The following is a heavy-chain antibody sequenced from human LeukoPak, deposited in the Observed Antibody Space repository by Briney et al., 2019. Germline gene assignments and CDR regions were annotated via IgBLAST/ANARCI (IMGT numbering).Heavy chain of an antibody. CDR1: GGSFSSYG. V-gene: IGHV1-69*13. Sequence: SVKVSCKASGGSFSSYGISWVRQAPGQGLEWMGGVLPIFGITNYAQRFQGRVTITADESRSTAYMELSSLTSDDTAVYYCARDLLPMTKAGVVNDWGQGSLV. CDR2: VLPIFGIT. J-gene: IGHJ4*02. CDR3: ARDLLPMTKAGVVND. D-gene: IGHD3-3*01.